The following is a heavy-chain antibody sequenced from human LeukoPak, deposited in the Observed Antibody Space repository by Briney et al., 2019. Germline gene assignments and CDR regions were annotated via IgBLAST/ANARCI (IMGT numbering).Heavy chain of an antibody. CDR1: GYTFTSYD. D-gene: IGHD3-10*01. CDR2: MNPNSGNT. CDR3: ARRKPTSGAQYWFDP. Sequence: GASVKVSCKASGYTFTSYDINWVRQATGQGLEWMGGMNPNSGNTGYAQEFQGRVTMTRDTSISTAYMELSSLTSGDTVVYYCARRKPTSGAQYWFDPWGQGTLVTVSS. V-gene: IGHV1-8*01. J-gene: IGHJ5*02.